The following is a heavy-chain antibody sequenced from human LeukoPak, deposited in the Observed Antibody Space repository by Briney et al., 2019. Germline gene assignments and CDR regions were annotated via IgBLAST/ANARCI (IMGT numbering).Heavy chain of an antibody. V-gene: IGHV3-11*04. D-gene: IGHD2-15*01. J-gene: IGHJ6*03. Sequence: GGSLRLSCAASGFTFSDYYMSWIRQAPGKGLEWVSYISSSGSTIYYADSVRGRFTISRDNAKNSLYLQMNSLRAEDTAVYYCARDSRGWLFHYYYYYMDVWGKGTTVTVSS. CDR3: ARDSRGWLFHYYYYYMDV. CDR2: ISSSGSTI. CDR1: GFTFSDYY.